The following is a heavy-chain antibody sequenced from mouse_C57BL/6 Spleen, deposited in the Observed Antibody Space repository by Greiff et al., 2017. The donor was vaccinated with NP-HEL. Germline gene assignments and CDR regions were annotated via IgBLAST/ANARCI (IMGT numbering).Heavy chain of an antibody. D-gene: IGHD2-3*01. CDR1: GYAFSSSW. J-gene: IGHJ2*01. CDR3: AIDGYSYYFDY. CDR2: IYPGDGDT. Sequence: VQLQQSGPELVKPGASVKISCKASGYAFSSSWMNWVKQRPGKGLEWIGRIYPGDGDTNYNGKFKGKATLTADKSSSTAYMQLSSLTSEDSAVYFCAIDGYSYYFDYWGQGTTLTVSS. V-gene: IGHV1-82*01.